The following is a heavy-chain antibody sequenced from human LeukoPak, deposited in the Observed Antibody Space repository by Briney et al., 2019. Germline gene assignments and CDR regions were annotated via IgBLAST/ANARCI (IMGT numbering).Heavy chain of an antibody. V-gene: IGHV3-66*02. CDR3: ARAPPGYCSGGSCYPFDY. CDR1: GFTVSSTY. D-gene: IGHD2-15*01. CDR2: IYSGGTT. J-gene: IGHJ4*02. Sequence: GGSLRLPCTASGFTVSSTYMTWVRQAPGKGLEWVSLIYSGGTTYHADSVKGRLSTSRDNSKNTLYLQMNSLRVEDTAVYYCARAPPGYCSGGSCYPFDYWGQGTLVTVSS.